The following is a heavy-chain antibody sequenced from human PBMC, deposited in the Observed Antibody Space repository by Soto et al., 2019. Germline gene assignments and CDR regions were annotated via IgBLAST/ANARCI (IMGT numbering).Heavy chain of an antibody. V-gene: IGHV3-7*01. J-gene: IGHJ6*02. CDR3: AGYNTSHYSLSGL. CDR2: MNEDASTK. Sequence: LRLGCEVSGYSCKTYLLSWVREAQGKGLEWLANMNEDASTKYYVDSVKGRFTILGDGAGNSLFLKMASLRAEETAVYYSAGYNTSHYSLSGLWGRGT. CDR1: GYSCKTYL. D-gene: IGHD3-9*01.